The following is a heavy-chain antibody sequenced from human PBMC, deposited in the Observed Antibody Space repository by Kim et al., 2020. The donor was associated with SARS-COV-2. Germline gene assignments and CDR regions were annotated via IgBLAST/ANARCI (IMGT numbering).Heavy chain of an antibody. D-gene: IGHD3-9*01. CDR1: GGSISSGAYY. J-gene: IGHJ3*02. V-gene: IGHV4-31*03. CDR2: IYRSWST. Sequence: SETLSLTCTVSGGSISSGAYYWNWIRQHPGKGLEWIGYIYRSWSTYYNPSLKSRVTISVDTSKNQFSLTLSSVTAADTVVYYCARDLTPLTYAFDILGQG. CDR3: ARDLTPLTYAFDI.